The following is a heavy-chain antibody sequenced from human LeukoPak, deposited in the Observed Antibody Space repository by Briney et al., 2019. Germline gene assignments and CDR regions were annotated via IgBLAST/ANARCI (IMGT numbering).Heavy chain of an antibody. Sequence: PSETLPLTCTVSGDSITSGSYYWGWIRQTPGKGLEWIGNIYSTGSTSFNPSFKSRLTMSVDTSKNQFSLRLESVTAADTAVYFCSRGLDIRKLGYWGQGILVTVSS. D-gene: IGHD2-2*03. CDR1: GDSITSGSYY. J-gene: IGHJ4*02. CDR3: SRGLDIRKLGY. V-gene: IGHV4-39*07. CDR2: IYSTGST.